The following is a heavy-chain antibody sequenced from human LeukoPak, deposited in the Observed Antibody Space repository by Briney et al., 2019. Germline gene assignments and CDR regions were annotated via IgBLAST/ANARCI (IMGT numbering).Heavy chain of an antibody. CDR3: ARGQADIVATMKY. V-gene: IGHV4-59*01. D-gene: IGHD5-12*01. J-gene: IGHJ4*02. CDR1: GGSISNYY. Sequence: SETLSLTCTVSGGSISNYYWNWIRPPPGKGLEWIGFNYYSGSTNYNPSLKSRVTISVDTSKNQFSLKLSSVTAADTAVYFCARGQADIVATMKYWGQGTLVTVSS. CDR2: NYYSGST.